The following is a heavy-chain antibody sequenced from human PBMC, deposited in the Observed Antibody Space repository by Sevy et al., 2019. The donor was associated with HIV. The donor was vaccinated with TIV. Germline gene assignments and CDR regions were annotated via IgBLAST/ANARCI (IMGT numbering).Heavy chain of an antibody. CDR3: ARAGDSSSWYSVRPMDI. J-gene: IGHJ6*03. CDR2: ISYAGSNK. V-gene: IGHV3-30-3*01. CDR1: GFTFSSYA. Sequence: GGSLRLSCAASGFTFSSYAMHWVRQAPGKGLEWVAVISYAGSNKYYADSVKGRFTISRDNSKNTLYLQMNSLRAEDTAVYYCARAGDSSSWYSVRPMDIWGKGTTVTVSS. D-gene: IGHD6-13*01.